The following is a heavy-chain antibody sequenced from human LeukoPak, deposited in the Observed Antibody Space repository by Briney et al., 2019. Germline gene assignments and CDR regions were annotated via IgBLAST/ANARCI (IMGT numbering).Heavy chain of an antibody. J-gene: IGHJ4*02. Sequence: PGGSLRLSCAASGFTFSSYVMSWVRQAPGKGLEWVSVIYSGGSTYYADSVKGRFTISRDNSKNTLYLQMNSLRAEDTAVYYCARESITLIRGVIYWGQGTLVTVSS. CDR2: IYSGGST. D-gene: IGHD3-10*01. CDR3: ARESITLIRGVIY. CDR1: GFTFSSYV. V-gene: IGHV3-53*01.